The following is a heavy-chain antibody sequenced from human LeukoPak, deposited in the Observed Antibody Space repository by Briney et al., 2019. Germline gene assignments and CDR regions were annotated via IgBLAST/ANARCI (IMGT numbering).Heavy chain of an antibody. D-gene: IGHD3-22*01. J-gene: IGHJ5*02. CDR2: ISKKGDSI. CDR1: GFTFSDFY. CDR3: ARDRSGYQYNWFDP. V-gene: IGHV3-11*01. Sequence: GGSLRLSCAASGFTFSDFYMTWIRQAPGKGLEWLSFISKKGDSIYYADSVRGRFIISRDNAKNLLYLQMNSLRPEDTAIYYCARDRSGYQYNWFDPWGRGTQVTVSS.